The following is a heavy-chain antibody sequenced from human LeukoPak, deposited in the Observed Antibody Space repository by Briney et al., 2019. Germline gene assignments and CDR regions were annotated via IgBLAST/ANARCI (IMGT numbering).Heavy chain of an antibody. CDR1: GGSISSYY. D-gene: IGHD6-13*01. CDR2: IYYSGIT. V-gene: IGHV4-59*01. J-gene: IGHJ4*02. CDR3: ARTTPLSSSSWYDY. Sequence: SETLSLTCTVSGGSISSYYWSWIRQPPGKGLEWIGYIYYSGITNYNPSLKSRLTISVDTSKNQFSLKLSSVTAADTAVYYCARTTPLSSSSWYDYWGQGTLVTVSS.